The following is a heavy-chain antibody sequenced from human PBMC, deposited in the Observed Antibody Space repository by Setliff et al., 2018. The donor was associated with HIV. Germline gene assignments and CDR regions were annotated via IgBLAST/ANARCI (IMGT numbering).Heavy chain of an antibody. CDR3: ARSAELYFYYGMDV. CDR1: GFTFSDYY. Sequence: GGSLRLSCAASGFTFSDYYMTWVRQAPGKGLEWISYNGIINGAKHYAGSVKGRFTISRDNAKNSLYLQMNSLRAEDTAVYYCARSAELYFYYGMDVWGQGTTVTV. D-gene: IGHD2-15*01. J-gene: IGHJ6*02. V-gene: IGHV3-11*06. CDR2: NGIINGAK.